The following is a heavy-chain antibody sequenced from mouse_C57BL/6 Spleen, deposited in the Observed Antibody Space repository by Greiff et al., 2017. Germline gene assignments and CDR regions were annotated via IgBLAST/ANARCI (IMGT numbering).Heavy chain of an antibody. V-gene: IGHV1-61*01. J-gene: IGHJ1*03. D-gene: IGHD1-1*01. CDR2: IYPSDSET. CDR1: GYTFTSYW. Sequence: QVQLQQPGAELVRPGSSVKLSCKASGYTFTSYWMDWVKQRPGQGLEWIGNIYPSDSETHYNQKFKDKATLTVDKSSSTAYMQLSSLTSEDSAVYYCARWSYYGSSTRYFDVWGTGTTVTVSS. CDR3: ARWSYYGSSTRYFDV.